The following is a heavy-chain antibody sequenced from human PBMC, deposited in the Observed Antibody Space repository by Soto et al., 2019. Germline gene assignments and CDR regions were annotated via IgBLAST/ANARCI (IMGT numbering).Heavy chain of an antibody. CDR3: AREALEYCTNGVCYRGGDY. D-gene: IGHD2-8*01. CDR1: GGSISSGDYY. V-gene: IGHV4-30-4*01. Sequence: PSETLSLTCTVSGGSISSGDYYWSWIRQPPGQGLEWIGYIYYSGSTYYNPSLKSRVTISVDTSKNQFSLKLSSVTAADTAVYYCAREALEYCTNGVCYRGGDYWGQGTLVTVSS. J-gene: IGHJ4*02. CDR2: IYYSGST.